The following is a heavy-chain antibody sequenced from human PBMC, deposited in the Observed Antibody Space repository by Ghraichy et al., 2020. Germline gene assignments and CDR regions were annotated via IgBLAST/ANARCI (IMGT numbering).Heavy chain of an antibody. CDR2: INPLGGTT. D-gene: IGHD3-22*01. V-gene: IGHV1-46*01. J-gene: IGHJ4*02. CDR3: ARDFLGSQWLLGY. CDR1: GYTFTNYY. Sequence: ASAKVSCKASGYTFTNYYIHWVRQAPGQGLEWMGVINPLGGTTKYAQKFQGRVTMTTDTSTGTVYMEPSSLRSEDTAFYYCARDFLGSQWLLGYCGQGTLVTASS.